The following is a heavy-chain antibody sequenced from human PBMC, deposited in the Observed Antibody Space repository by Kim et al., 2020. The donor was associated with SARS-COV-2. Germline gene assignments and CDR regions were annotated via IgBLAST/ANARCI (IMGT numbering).Heavy chain of an antibody. V-gene: IGHV4-4*02. Sequence: SETLSLTCAVSGGSISSSNWWCWVRQPPGEWLEWVGVIYHSGSTNYNPSLKSRVTISVDKSKNQFSLKLSSVTAADTAVYYCARVLEGYSSSWQGNWFDPWGQGTLVTVSS. CDR1: GGSISSSNW. CDR2: IYHSGST. CDR3: ARVLEGYSSSWQGNWFDP. J-gene: IGHJ5*02. D-gene: IGHD6-13*01.